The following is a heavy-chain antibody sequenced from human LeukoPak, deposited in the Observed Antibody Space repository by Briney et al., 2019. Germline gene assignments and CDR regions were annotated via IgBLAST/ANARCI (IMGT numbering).Heavy chain of an antibody. CDR2: ISGYNGNT. Sequence: ASVKVSCKASGYTFISYGISWVRQAPGQGREWMGWISGYNGNTNYAQNLQSRITMTTDTSTSTAYMELRSLRSDDTAVYYCARGLGVVTAQSEQPKPRYFDLWGRGTQVTVSS. D-gene: IGHD2-21*02. V-gene: IGHV1-18*01. CDR1: GYTFISYG. CDR3: ARGLGVVTAQSEQPKPRYFDL. J-gene: IGHJ2*01.